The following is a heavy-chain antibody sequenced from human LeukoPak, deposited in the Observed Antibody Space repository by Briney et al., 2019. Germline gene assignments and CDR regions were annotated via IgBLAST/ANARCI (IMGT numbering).Heavy chain of an antibody. CDR1: GGSISSYY. CDR3: ARDLTMVRGFYAFDI. CDR2: IYTSGST. V-gene: IGHV4-4*07. J-gene: IGHJ3*02. Sequence: SETLSLTCTVSGGSISSYYWSWIRQPAGKGLEWIGRIYTSGSTNYNPSLKSRVTMSVDTSKNQFSLKLSSVTAADTAVYYCARDLTMVRGFYAFDIWAQGTMVTVSS. D-gene: IGHD3-10*01.